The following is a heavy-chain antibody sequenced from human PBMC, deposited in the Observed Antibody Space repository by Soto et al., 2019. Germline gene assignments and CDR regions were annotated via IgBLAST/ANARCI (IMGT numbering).Heavy chain of an antibody. CDR1: GFTFSNAW. Sequence: GGSLRLSCAASGFTFSNAWMNWVRQAPGKGLEWVGRIKSKTDGGTTDYAAPVKGRFTISRDNSKNTLYLQMNSLRAEDTAVYYCARDGYCSGGSCYSVPVFDYWGQGTLVTVSS. D-gene: IGHD2-15*01. J-gene: IGHJ4*02. CDR3: ARDGYCSGGSCYSVPVFDY. CDR2: IKSKTDGGTT. V-gene: IGHV3-15*07.